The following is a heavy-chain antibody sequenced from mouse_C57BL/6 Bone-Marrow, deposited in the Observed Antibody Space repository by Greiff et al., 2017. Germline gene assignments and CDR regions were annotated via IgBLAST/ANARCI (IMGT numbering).Heavy chain of an antibody. CDR3: NVYGGYYVGDY. CDR1: GFNIKDYY. Sequence: EVQLQESGAELVRPGASVKLSCTASGFNIKDYYMHWVKQRPEQGLEWIGEIDPDDGDTEYTPKFQGQATLAADPSSNTAYLQLSRLTSQDTAVEYCNVYGGYYVGDYWGQGTTLTVSS. CDR2: IDPDDGDT. J-gene: IGHJ2*01. V-gene: IGHV14-1*01. D-gene: IGHD2-3*01.